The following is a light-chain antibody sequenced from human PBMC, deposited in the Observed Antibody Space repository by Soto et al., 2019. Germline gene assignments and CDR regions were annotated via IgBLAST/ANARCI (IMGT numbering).Light chain of an antibody. CDR2: CSS. CDR1: QSVSSSY. Sequence: EIVLTQSPGTLSLSPGERVTLSCRASQSVSSSYLAWYQQKPGQAPRLLIYCSSSRATGSPDRFSGSGSGTDFTITISRLEPEDFALYYCQQYGYSPLITFGQGTRLEIK. J-gene: IGKJ5*01. V-gene: IGKV3-20*01. CDR3: QQYGYSPLIT.